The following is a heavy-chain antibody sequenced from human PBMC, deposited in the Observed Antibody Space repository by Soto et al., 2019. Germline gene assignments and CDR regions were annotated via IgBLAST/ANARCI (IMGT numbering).Heavy chain of an antibody. D-gene: IGHD3-16*02. CDR3: AGYTVISNAFDI. CDR2: IFYSGST. J-gene: IGHJ3*02. CDR1: GDSISSDNYY. V-gene: IGHV4-30-4*01. Sequence: PSATLSLTCTVSGDSISSDNYYWSWIRQPPGKGLEWILYIFYSGSTYYNPSLKSRVIISVDTSKNQLSLKLSSVTAADTAVYYCAGYTVISNAFDIWGQGTMVTVS.